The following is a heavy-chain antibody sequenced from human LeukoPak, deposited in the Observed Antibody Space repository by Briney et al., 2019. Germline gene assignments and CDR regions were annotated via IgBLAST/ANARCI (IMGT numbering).Heavy chain of an antibody. CDR2: IRSIPYGGTT. D-gene: IGHD3-10*01. Sequence: GGSLRLSCTTSGFTFGDYAMSWVRQAPGKGLEWVGFIRSIPYGGTTEYAASVKGRFTISRDDSKSIAYLQMNSLKTEDTAVYYCARDRGFINWRSLPLDYWGQGTLVTVSS. CDR1: GFTFGDYA. CDR3: ARDRGFINWRSLPLDY. J-gene: IGHJ4*02. V-gene: IGHV3-49*04.